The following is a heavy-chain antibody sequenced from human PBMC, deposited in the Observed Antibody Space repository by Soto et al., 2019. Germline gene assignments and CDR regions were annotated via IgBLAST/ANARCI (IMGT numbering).Heavy chain of an antibody. Sequence: PSETLSLTCTVSGGSISSYYWSWIRQPPGMGLEWIGNIYYSGTTKYNPSLKSRVTISVDTSKNQFSLKLNSVTAADTAVYYCARDNPTTYRQGGYYYYGMDVWGQGTRVRVSS. J-gene: IGHJ6*02. D-gene: IGHD4-17*01. CDR1: GGSISSYY. CDR3: ARDNPTTYRQGGYYYYGMDV. CDR2: IYYSGTT. V-gene: IGHV4-59*01.